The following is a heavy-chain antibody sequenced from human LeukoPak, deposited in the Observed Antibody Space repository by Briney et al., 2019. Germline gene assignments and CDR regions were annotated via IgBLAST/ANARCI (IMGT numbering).Heavy chain of an antibody. CDR2: IRSNAYGGTS. Sequence: GGSLRLSCTASGFIFGDYAMSWVRQAPGKGLEWVGFIRSNAYGGTSEYAASVKGRFTISRDDSKSIAYLQMNSLQTEDTAVYYCTRTIVATTIWSDPWGQGTLVTVSS. CDR1: GFIFGDYA. D-gene: IGHD1-26*01. V-gene: IGHV3-49*04. CDR3: TRTIVATTIWSDP. J-gene: IGHJ5*02.